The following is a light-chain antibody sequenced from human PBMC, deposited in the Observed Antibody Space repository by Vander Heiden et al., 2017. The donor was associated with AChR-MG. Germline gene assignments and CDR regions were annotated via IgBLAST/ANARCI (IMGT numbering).Light chain of an antibody. Sequence: DIQMTQSPSSLSASVGDRVTITCRASQSISTYLNWYPQKPGKAPKLLIYAASSLQSGVPSRFSDYGYGTDFTLTISSLQPEDFAIYYCQQSDSAPMYTFGQTTKVELK. CDR2: AAS. CDR1: QSISTY. J-gene: IGKJ2*01. CDR3: QQSDSAPMYT. V-gene: IGKV1-39*01.